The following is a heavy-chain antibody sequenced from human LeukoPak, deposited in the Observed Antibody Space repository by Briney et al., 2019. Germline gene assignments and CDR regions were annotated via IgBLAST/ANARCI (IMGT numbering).Heavy chain of an antibody. D-gene: IGHD3-22*01. CDR3: ARAYYYDSSGYYSLDY. J-gene: IGHJ4*02. V-gene: IGHV1-69*13. Sequence: GASVKVSCKASGGTFSSYAISWVRQAPGQGLEWRGGIIPIFGTANYAQKFQGRVTITADESTSTAYMELSSLRSEDTAVYYCARAYYYDSSGYYSLDYWGQGTLVTVSS. CDR1: GGTFSSYA. CDR2: IIPIFGTA.